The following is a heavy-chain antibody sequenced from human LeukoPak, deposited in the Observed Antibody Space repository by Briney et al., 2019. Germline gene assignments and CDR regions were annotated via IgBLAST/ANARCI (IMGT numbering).Heavy chain of an antibody. D-gene: IGHD2-21*02. CDR2: IWYDGSNK. CDR3: VNVVTAHPV. V-gene: IGHV3-30*02. CDR1: GFTFSSYG. J-gene: IGHJ6*02. Sequence: PGGSLRLSCAASGFTFSSYGMHWARQAPGKGLEWVAVIWYDGSNKYYADSVKGRFTISRDNSKNTLYLQMSSLRAEGTAVYYCVNVVTAHPVWGQGTTVTVSS.